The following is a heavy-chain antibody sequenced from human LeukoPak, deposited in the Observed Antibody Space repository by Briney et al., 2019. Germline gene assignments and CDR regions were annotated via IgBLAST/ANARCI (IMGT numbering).Heavy chain of an antibody. CDR1: GFTFSSYA. Sequence: GGSLRLSCAASGFTFSSYAMSWVPRSPGKGLEGVSVFGGSGGSTYYADSVKGRFTNSRDNSKSTLYLQMNSLRAEDTAVYYCAKDRSGYEGGGFDYWGQGTLVTVSS. V-gene: IGHV3-23*01. J-gene: IGHJ4*02. CDR2: FGGSGGST. CDR3: AKDRSGYEGGGFDY. D-gene: IGHD5-12*01.